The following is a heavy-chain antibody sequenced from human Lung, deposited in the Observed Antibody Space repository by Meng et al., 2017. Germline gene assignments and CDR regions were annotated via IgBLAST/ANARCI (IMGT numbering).Heavy chain of an antibody. J-gene: IGHJ4*02. CDR2: INHSGST. CDR3: ARGPTTMAHDFDY. Sequence: QVKLQQWGAGLLKPSETLSLPCVVSGGAFSDYYWSWIRQPPGKGLEWIGEINHSGSTNYNPSLESRATISVDTSQNNLSLKLSSVTAADSAVYYCARGPTTMAHDFDYWGQGTLVTVSS. V-gene: IGHV4-34*01. D-gene: IGHD4-11*01. CDR1: GGAFSDYY.